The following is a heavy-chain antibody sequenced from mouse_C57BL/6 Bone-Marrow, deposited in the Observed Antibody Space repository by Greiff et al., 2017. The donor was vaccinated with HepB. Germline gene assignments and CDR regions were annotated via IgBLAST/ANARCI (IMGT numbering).Heavy chain of an antibody. CDR3: TTDYGSRAWFAY. Sequence: VQLQQSGAELVRPGASVKLSCTASGFNIKDDYMHWVKQRPEQGLEWIGWIDPENGDTEYASKFQGKATITADTSSNTAYLQLSSLTSEDTAVYYCTTDYGSRAWFAYWGQGTLVTGSA. CDR2: IDPENGDT. CDR1: GFNIKDDY. J-gene: IGHJ3*01. V-gene: IGHV14-4*01. D-gene: IGHD1-1*01.